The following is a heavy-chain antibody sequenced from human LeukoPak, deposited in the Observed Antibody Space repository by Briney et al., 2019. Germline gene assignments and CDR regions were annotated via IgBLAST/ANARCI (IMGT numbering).Heavy chain of an antibody. V-gene: IGHV3-30-3*01. CDR3: ARNSAGWFDP. D-gene: IGHD4-23*01. CDR2: ISYDGSNK. CDR1: GFTFSSYA. J-gene: IGHJ5*02. Sequence: GGSLRLSCAASGFTFSSYAMHWVRQAPGKGLEWVAVISYDGSNKYYADSVKGRFTISRDNSKNTLYLQMNSLRAEDTAVYYCARNSAGWFDPWGQGTLVTVSS.